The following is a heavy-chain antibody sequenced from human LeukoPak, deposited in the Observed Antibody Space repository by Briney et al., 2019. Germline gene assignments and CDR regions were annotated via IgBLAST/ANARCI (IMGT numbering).Heavy chain of an antibody. D-gene: IGHD1-1*01. J-gene: IGHJ4*02. Sequence: SVKVSCKASGGTFSSYAISWVRQAPGQGLEWMGRIIPILGIANYAQKFQGRVTITADKSTSTAYMELSSLRSEDTAVYYCARVETSHRPWDFDYWGQGTLVTVSS. CDR2: IIPILGIA. CDR1: GGTFSSYA. CDR3: ARVETSHRPWDFDY. V-gene: IGHV1-69*04.